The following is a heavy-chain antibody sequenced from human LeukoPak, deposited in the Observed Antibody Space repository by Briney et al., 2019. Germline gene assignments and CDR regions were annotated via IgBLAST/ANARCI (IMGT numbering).Heavy chain of an antibody. Sequence: TGGSLRLSCAASGFTFSSYWMHWVRQAPGKGLVWVSRINSDGSSTSYADSVKGRFTISRDNAKNTLYLQMNSLRAEDTAVYYCAIIVGVSGDFDYWGQGTLVTVSS. CDR2: INSDGSST. CDR1: GFTFSSYW. D-gene: IGHD1-26*01. V-gene: IGHV3-74*01. J-gene: IGHJ4*02. CDR3: AIIVGVSGDFDY.